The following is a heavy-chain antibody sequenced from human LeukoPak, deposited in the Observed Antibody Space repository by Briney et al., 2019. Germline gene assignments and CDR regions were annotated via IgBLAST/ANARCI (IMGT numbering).Heavy chain of an antibody. CDR1: GGSISSGGYY. V-gene: IGHV4-31*03. CDR3: ARSDVPDSSWLLPPLGYYYGMDV. Sequence: SETLSLTCTVSGGSISSGGYYWSWIRQHPGKGQEWIGYIYYSGSTYYNPSLKSRVTISVDTSKNQFSLKLSSVTAADTAVYYCARSDVPDSSWLLPPLGYYYGMDVWGQGTTVTVSS. D-gene: IGHD6-13*01. J-gene: IGHJ6*02. CDR2: IYYSGST.